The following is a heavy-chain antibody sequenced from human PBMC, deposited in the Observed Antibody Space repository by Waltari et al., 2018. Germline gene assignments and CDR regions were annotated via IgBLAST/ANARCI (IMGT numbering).Heavy chain of an antibody. CDR2: IYYSGST. Sequence: QVQLQESGPGLVKPSETLSLTCTVSGGSISSYYWSWIRQPPGKGLECIGYIYYSGSTNDNPSLKSRVTISVDTSKNQFSLKLSSVTAADTAVYYCARRNPWVGPGACDIWGQGTMVTVSS. CDR3: ARRNPWVGPGACDI. V-gene: IGHV4-59*01. J-gene: IGHJ3*02. D-gene: IGHD7-27*01. CDR1: GGSISSYY.